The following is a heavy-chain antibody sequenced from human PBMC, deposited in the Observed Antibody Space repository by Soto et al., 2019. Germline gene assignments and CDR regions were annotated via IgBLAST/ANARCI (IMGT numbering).Heavy chain of an antibody. J-gene: IGHJ1*01. Sequence: QVQLVQSGAEVKKPGSSVKVSCKASGGTFSSYAISWVRQAPGQGLEWMGGIIPIFGTANYAQKFQGRVTITADESTSTAYMEVSSLRSEDTAVYYCARAVGRYCSGGSCYSQYFQHWGQGTLVTVSS. D-gene: IGHD2-15*01. CDR1: GGTFSSYA. CDR2: IIPIFGTA. V-gene: IGHV1-69*01. CDR3: ARAVGRYCSGGSCYSQYFQH.